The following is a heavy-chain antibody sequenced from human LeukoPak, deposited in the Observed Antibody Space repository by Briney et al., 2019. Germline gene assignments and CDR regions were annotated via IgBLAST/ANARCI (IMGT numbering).Heavy chain of an antibody. CDR3: AREVYGSGSYYLDY. V-gene: IGHV1-69*06. J-gene: IGHJ4*02. CDR2: IIPIFGTA. CDR1: GGTLSSYA. D-gene: IGHD3-10*01. Sequence: SVKVSCKASGGTLSSYAISWVRQAPGQGLEWMGGIIPIFGTANYAQKFQGRVTITADKSTSTAYMELSSLRSEDTAVYYCAREVYGSGSYYLDYWGQGTLVTVSS.